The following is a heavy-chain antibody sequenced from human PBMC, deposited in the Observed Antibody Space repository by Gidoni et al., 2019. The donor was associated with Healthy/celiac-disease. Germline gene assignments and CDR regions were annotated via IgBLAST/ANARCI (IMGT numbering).Heavy chain of an antibody. D-gene: IGHD3-3*01. V-gene: IGHV1-69*06. CDR1: GGTFSSYA. Sequence: QVQLVQSGAEVKKPGSSVKVSCKASGGTFSSYAISWVRQAPGQGLEWMGGIIPILGTANYAQKFQGRVTITADKSTSTAYMELSSLRSEDTAVYYCARRPYYDFWSGQEAFDIWGQGTMVTVSS. J-gene: IGHJ3*02. CDR3: ARRPYYDFWSGQEAFDI. CDR2: IIPILGTA.